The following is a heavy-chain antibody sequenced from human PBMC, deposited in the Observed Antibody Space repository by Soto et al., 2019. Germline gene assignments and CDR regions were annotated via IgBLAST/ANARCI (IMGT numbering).Heavy chain of an antibody. Sequence: GESLKISSKGSGYSFTNYWLGWVRQMPGKGLQWMGIIYPGDSDTRYSPSFQGQVTISADKSISTAYLQWSSLKASDTAKYYCARHGGVFDYWGQRTLVTVSS. V-gene: IGHV5-51*01. D-gene: IGHD3-16*01. J-gene: IGHJ4*02. CDR3: ARHGGVFDY. CDR1: GYSFTNYW. CDR2: IYPGDSDT.